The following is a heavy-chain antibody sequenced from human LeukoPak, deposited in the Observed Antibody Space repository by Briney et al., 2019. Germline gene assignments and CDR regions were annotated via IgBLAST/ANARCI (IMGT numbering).Heavy chain of an antibody. CDR2: INTNTGNP. J-gene: IGHJ4*02. Sequence: ASVKVSCKASGYTFTSYAMNRVRQAPGQGLEWMGWINTNTGNPTYAQGLTGRFVFSLDTSVSTAYLQISSLKAEDTAVYYCASYAAVAGTAFDYWGQGTLVTVSS. CDR1: GYTFTSYA. V-gene: IGHV7-4-1*02. CDR3: ASYAAVAGTAFDY. D-gene: IGHD6-19*01.